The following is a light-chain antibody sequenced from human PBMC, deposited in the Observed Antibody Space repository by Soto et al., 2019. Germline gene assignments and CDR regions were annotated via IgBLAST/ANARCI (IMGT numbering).Light chain of an antibody. CDR2: DGS. CDR1: QTISSW. Sequence: DIQMTQSPSTLSGSVGDRVTITCRASQTISSWLAWYQQKPGKAPKLLISDGSTLQTGVPARFSGSGSGTDFTLTISRVEPEDFAVYFCQHYGDSSWTFGQGTKVDIK. CDR3: QHYGDSSWT. V-gene: IGKV1-5*01. J-gene: IGKJ1*01.